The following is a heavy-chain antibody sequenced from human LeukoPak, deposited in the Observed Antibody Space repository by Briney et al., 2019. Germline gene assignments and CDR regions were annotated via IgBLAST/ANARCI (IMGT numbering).Heavy chain of an antibody. D-gene: IGHD1-26*01. Sequence: GGSLRLSCAASGFTVSSNYMSWVRQAPGKGLEWVSVIYSGGATYYADSVKGRFTISRDNSKNTLYLQMNSLRAEDTAVYYCAKKGATTGDFDYWGQGTLVTVSS. J-gene: IGHJ4*02. CDR2: IYSGGAT. CDR1: GFTVSSNY. CDR3: AKKGATTGDFDY. V-gene: IGHV3-53*01.